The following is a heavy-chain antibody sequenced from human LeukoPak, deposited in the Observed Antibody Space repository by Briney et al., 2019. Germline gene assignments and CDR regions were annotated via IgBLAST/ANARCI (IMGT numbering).Heavy chain of an antibody. CDR2: ISYSGST. D-gene: IGHD6-25*01. J-gene: IGHJ4*02. V-gene: IGHV4-39*07. CDR3: ARSPHSSAWVDY. CDR1: GGSISSGSYY. Sequence: SETLSLTCTVSGGSISSGSYYWGWIRQPPGKGLEWIGSISYSGSTYYNPSLKSRVTISVDTSTNQFSLKLSSVTAADTAVFYCARSPHSSAWVDYWGQGTLVTVSS.